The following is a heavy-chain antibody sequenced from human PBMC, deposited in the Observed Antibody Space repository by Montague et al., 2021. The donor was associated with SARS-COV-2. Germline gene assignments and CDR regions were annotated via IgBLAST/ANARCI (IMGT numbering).Heavy chain of an antibody. V-gene: IGHV4-34*01. CDR3: ARGRWRSNWGDEAYYYYGMDD. CDR2: INHSGST. D-gene: IGHD7-27*01. J-gene: IGHJ6*02. Sequence: SETLSLTCAVYGGSLSGYYWSWIRQPPGKGLEWIGEINHSGSTNYNPSLKSRVTISLDTSKNQFSLKLSSVTAADTAVYYCARGRWRSNWGDEAYYYYGMDDWGQGTTVTVSS. CDR1: GGSLSGYY.